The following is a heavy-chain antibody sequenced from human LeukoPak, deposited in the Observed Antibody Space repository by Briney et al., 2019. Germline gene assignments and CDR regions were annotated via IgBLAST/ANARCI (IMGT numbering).Heavy chain of an antibody. CDR3: AKGGGYSYGQTFAGWFDP. V-gene: IGHV3-30*18. D-gene: IGHD5-18*01. CDR1: GFTFRNFG. CDR2: ISYDGINT. J-gene: IGHJ5*02. Sequence: GGSLRLSCAASGFTFRNFGIHWVRQAPGKGPEWVALISYDGINTYYADSVKGRFTISRDNSNNILFLQMHSLRSDDTAVYYCAKGGGYSYGQTFAGWFDPWGQGTLVTVSS.